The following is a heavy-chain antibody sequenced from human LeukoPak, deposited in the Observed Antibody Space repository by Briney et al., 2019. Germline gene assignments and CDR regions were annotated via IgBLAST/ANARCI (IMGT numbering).Heavy chain of an antibody. CDR2: IYHSGRT. V-gene: IGHV4-38-2*02. CDR1: GYSISSGYY. Sequence: SEALSLTCTVSGYSISSGYYWGWIRQPPGKGLEWIGSIYHSGRTFYNPSLKSRVTISVDTSKNQFSLKLSSVTAADTAVYYCARHLNGYYRRGASDIWGQGTMVTVSS. D-gene: IGHD3-22*01. CDR3: ARHLNGYYRRGASDI. J-gene: IGHJ3*02.